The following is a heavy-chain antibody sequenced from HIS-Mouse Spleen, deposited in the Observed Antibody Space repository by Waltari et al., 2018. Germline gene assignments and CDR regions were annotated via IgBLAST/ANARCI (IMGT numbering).Heavy chain of an antibody. D-gene: IGHD6-6*01. CDR1: GGSFSGYY. CDR2: INHSGST. Sequence: QVQLQQWGAGLLKPSETLSLTCAVYGGSFSGYYWSWIRQPPGKGLEWIGEINHSGSTNYHPSLKSRVTISVDTSKNQFALKLSSVTAADTAVYYCARGVIRGSSSDYFDYWGQGTLVTVSS. CDR3: ARGVIRGSSSDYFDY. J-gene: IGHJ4*02. V-gene: IGHV4-34*01.